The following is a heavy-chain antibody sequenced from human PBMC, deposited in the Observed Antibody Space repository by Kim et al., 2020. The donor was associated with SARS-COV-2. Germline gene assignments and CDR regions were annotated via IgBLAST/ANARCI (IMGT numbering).Heavy chain of an antibody. CDR2: ISAYNGNT. J-gene: IGHJ4*02. D-gene: IGHD6-13*01. V-gene: IGHV1-18*04. CDR1: GYTFTSYG. Sequence: ASVKVSCKASGYTFTSYGISWVRQAPGQGLEWMGWISAYNGNTNYAQKLQGRVTMTTDTSTSTAYMELRSLRSDDTAVYYCARNQGGYSSSWYVGSQDYWGQGTLVTVSS. CDR3: ARNQGGYSSSWYVGSQDY.